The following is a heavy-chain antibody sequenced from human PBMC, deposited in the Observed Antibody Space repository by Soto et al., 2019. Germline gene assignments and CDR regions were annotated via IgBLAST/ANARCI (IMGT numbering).Heavy chain of an antibody. D-gene: IGHD4-17*01. CDR2: IYYSGST. CDR1: GGSISSSSYY. V-gene: IGHV4-39*01. CDR3: ARLGGDYTYYFDY. Sequence: SETPSLTCTVSGGSISSSSYYWGWIRQPPGKGLEWIATIYYSGSTYYNPSLKSRVTISVDTSKNQFSLKLSSVTAADTAVYYCARLGGDYTYYFDYWGQGTLVTLSS. J-gene: IGHJ4*02.